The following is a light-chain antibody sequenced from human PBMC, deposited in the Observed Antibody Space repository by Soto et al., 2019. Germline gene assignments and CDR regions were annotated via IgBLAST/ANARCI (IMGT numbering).Light chain of an antibody. Sequence: EMVMTQSPATLSVSPGERATLSCRASQSVSSNLAWYQQKPGQAPRLLIYGASTRATGIPARFSGSRSGAEFTLTINSLQSEDFAVYYCQPYNNWPLTFGRGTKVGIK. CDR3: QPYNNWPLT. CDR2: GAS. V-gene: IGKV3-15*01. CDR1: QSVSSN. J-gene: IGKJ4*01.